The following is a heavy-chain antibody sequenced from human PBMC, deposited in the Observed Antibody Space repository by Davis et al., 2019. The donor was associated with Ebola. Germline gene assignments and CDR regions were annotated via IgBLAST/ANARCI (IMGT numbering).Heavy chain of an antibody. J-gene: IGHJ4*02. CDR2: IKPDGGET. D-gene: IGHD1-7*01. Sequence: GGSLRLSCAASGFTFSSYYMNWVRQAPGKGLEWVASIKPDGGETFYVDSVKGRFTISRDNAKNSLYLQMNSLRAGDTAVYYCASDLNWNSYWGQGTLVTVS. CDR3: ASDLNWNSY. CDR1: GFTFSSYY. V-gene: IGHV3-7*03.